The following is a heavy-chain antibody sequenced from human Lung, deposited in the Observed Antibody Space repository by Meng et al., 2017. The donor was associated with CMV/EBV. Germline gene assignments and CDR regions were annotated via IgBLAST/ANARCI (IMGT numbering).Heavy chain of an antibody. CDR2: IYHSGST. Sequence: ETLSHTSAVSSGYNSRSNCRSWVRQPPGKGLGWIGEIYHSGSTNYNPSLKSRVTISVDKSKNQFSLKLSSVTAADTAVYYCARVVTALWGYYFDYWGQGTLVTVSS. V-gene: IGHV4-4*02. CDR1: SGYNSRSNC. J-gene: IGHJ4*02. D-gene: IGHD2-21*02. CDR3: ARVVTALWGYYFDY.